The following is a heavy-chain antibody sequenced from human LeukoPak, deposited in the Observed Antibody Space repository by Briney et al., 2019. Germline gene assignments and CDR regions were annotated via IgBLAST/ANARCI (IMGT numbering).Heavy chain of an antibody. CDR2: IWYDGSNK. CDR3: ARDREERGYYYAMDV. CDR1: GFTFSNYG. D-gene: IGHD1-1*01. J-gene: IGHJ6*02. Sequence: GGSLRLSCAPSGFTFSNYGMHWVRQAPGKGLEWVAVIWYDGSNKHYADSVKDRFTISRDNSKNTLYLQLNSLRAEDTAVYYCARDREERGYYYAMDVWGQGTTVAVSS. V-gene: IGHV3-33*01.